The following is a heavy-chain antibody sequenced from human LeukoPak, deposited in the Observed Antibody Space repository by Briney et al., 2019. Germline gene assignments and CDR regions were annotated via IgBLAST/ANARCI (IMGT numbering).Heavy chain of an antibody. CDR1: GFTFSGYG. D-gene: IGHD3-16*01. Sequence: GGSLRLSCVASGFTFSGYGMHWVXQAPGXXXXWVAVIWYDGSKTYHADSVKGRFTISRDNSKDTLYLQMSSLRVEDTAAYYCARYLGGRNAFDIWGQGTMVTVSS. CDR2: IWYDGSKT. CDR3: ARYLGGRNAFDI. J-gene: IGHJ3*02. V-gene: IGHV3-33*01.